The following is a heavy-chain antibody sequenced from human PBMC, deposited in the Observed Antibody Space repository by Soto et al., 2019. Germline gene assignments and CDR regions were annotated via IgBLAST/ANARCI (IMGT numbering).Heavy chain of an antibody. D-gene: IGHD5-18*01. CDR1: GGSFSGYY. J-gene: IGHJ6*02. CDR2: INHSGST. V-gene: IGHV4-34*01. CDR3: ARGGDYGYPYYYGMDV. Sequence: QVQLQQWGAGLLKPSETLSLTCAVYGGSFSGYYWSWIRQPPGKGLEWIGEINHSGSTNYNPSLKSRVTISVDTSQNQFSLKLISVTAADTAVYYCARGGDYGYPYYYGMDVWGQGTTVTVSS.